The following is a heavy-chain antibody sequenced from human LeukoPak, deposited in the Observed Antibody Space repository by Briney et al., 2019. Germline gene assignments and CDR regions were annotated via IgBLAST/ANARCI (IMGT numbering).Heavy chain of an antibody. V-gene: IGHV4-4*07. D-gene: IGHD3-10*01. Sequence: KASETLSLTCTVSGGSISGYYWSWIRQSAGKGLEWIERIYTSGSTNYNPSLKSRVTMSVDTSKNQLSLKLSSVTAADTAIYYCARHPTNIYGPFDYWGQGTLVTVSS. CDR3: ARHPTNIYGPFDY. CDR1: GGSISGYY. J-gene: IGHJ4*02. CDR2: IYTSGST.